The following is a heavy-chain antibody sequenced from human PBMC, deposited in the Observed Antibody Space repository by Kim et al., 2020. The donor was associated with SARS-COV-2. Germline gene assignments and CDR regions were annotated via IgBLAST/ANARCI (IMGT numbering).Heavy chain of an antibody. V-gene: IGHV1-3*01. CDR3: ARGGGPGLGF. D-gene: IGHD2-15*01. CDR1: GYTFSNYA. Sequence: ASVKVSCKASGYTFSNYAIHWVRQAPGQRLECMGWIIGGNGNTYYSPKFQGRVTFPRDTSATTAYMELSSLRSEDTAIYYCARGGGPGLGFWGQGTLVTVSS. J-gene: IGHJ4*02. CDR2: IIGGNGNT.